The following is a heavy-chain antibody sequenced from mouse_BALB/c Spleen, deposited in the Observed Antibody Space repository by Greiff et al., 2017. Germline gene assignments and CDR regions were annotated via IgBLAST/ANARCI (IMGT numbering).Heavy chain of an antibody. CDR1: GFTFSSYA. CDR3: ARDWDRGYFDV. D-gene: IGHD4-1*01. Sequence: EVMLVESGGGLVKPGGSLKLSCAASGFTFSSYAMSWVRQTPEKRLEWVATISSGGSYTYYPDSVKGRFTISRDNAKNTLYLQMSSLRSEDTAMYYCARDWDRGYFDVWGAGTTVTVSS. J-gene: IGHJ1*01. V-gene: IGHV5-9-1*01. CDR2: ISSGGSYT.